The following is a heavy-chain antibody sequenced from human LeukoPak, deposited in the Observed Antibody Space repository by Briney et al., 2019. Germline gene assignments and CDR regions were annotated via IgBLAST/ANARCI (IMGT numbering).Heavy chain of an antibody. CDR3: ARDWPHAGY. J-gene: IGHJ4*02. V-gene: IGHV4-39*07. Sequence: SETLSLTCTVSGGSISSSSYYWGWIRQPPGKGLEWIGSIYYSGSTYYNPSLKSRVTISVDTSKNQFSLKLSSVTAADTAVYYCARDWPHAGYWGQGTLVTVSS. CDR1: GGSISSSSYY. CDR2: IYYSGST.